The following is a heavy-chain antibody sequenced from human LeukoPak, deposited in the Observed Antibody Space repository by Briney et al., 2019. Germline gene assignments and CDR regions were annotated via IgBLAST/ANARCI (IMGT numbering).Heavy chain of an antibody. J-gene: IGHJ6*03. CDR2: INSDGSST. CDR1: GW. CDR3: ARGDYSSGWGVKQGYYYYYMDV. V-gene: IGHV3-74*01. D-gene: IGHD6-19*01. Sequence: PGGSLRLSCAGSGWMHWVRQAPGKGLVWVSRINSDGSSTSYADSVKGRFTISRDNAKNTLYLQMNSLRAEDAAVYYCARGDYSSGWGVKQGYYYYYMDVWGKGTTVTVSS.